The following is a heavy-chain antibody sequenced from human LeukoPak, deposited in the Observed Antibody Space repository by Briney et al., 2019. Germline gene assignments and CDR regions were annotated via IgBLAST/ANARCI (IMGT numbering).Heavy chain of an antibody. Sequence: PGGSLRLSCVASAFSFSNYAMTWVRQAPGKGLEWVSGISGSGGSTYYADSVRGRFTISRDNFKNTLDLQMSSLGGEDTAIYYCARTGVGGGYRFDYWGQGTLVTVSS. CDR2: ISGSGGST. D-gene: IGHD1-26*01. CDR3: ARTGVGGGYRFDY. V-gene: IGHV3-23*01. J-gene: IGHJ4*02. CDR1: AFSFSNYA.